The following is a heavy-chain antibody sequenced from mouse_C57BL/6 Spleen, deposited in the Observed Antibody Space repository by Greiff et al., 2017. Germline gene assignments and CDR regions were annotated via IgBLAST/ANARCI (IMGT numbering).Heavy chain of an antibody. Sequence: EVQLVESGGDLVKPGGSLKLSCAASGFTFSSYGMSWVRQTPDKRLEWVATISSGGSYTYYPDSVKGRFTISRDNAKNTLYLQMSSLKSEDTAMYYCARQGYGSFAYWGQGTLVTVSA. J-gene: IGHJ3*01. CDR2: ISSGGSYT. CDR3: ARQGYGSFAY. CDR1: GFTFSSYG. V-gene: IGHV5-6*01. D-gene: IGHD1-1*02.